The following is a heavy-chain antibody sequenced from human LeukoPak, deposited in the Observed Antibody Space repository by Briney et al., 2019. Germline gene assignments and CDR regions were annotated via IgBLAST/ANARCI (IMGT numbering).Heavy chain of an antibody. V-gene: IGHV4-30-4*08. CDR2: IYYSGST. Sequence: SETLSLTCTVSGGSISSGDYYWSWIRQPPGKGLEWIGYIYYSGSTYYNPSLKSRVTISVDTSKNQFSLKLSSVTAADTAVYYCARGLMGFLEWLPSHPFDYWGQGTLVTVSS. CDR1: GGSISSGDYY. J-gene: IGHJ4*02. D-gene: IGHD3-3*01. CDR3: ARGLMGFLEWLPSHPFDY.